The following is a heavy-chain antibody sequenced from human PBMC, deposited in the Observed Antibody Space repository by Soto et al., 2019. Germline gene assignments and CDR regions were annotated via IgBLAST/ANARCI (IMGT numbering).Heavy chain of an antibody. CDR3: ASHSYGYTFYDY. J-gene: IGHJ4*02. Sequence: QVQLQESGPGLVKPSQTLSLTCTVSGGSISSGDYYWSWIRQPPGKGLEWIGYIYYSGSTYYNPSIKSRVXXXVXXSKNQFSLKLSSVTAADTAVYYCASHSYGYTFYDYWGQGTLVTVSS. CDR2: IYYSGST. CDR1: GGSISSGDYY. D-gene: IGHD5-18*01. V-gene: IGHV4-30-4*01.